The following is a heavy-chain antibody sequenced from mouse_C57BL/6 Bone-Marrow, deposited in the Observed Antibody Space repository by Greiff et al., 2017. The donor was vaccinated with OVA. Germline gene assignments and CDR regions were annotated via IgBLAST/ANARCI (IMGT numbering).Heavy chain of an antibody. CDR2: IHPNKGGT. Sequence: EVQLQESGPELVKPGASVKIPCKASGYTFTDYNMEWVKQSHGKSLAWIGDIHPNKGGTIYNQKFKGKATLTVDKSSSTAYMELRSLTSEDTAVYYCANSNYFSWFAYWGQGTLVTVPA. CDR3: ANSNYFSWFAY. D-gene: IGHD2-5*01. J-gene: IGHJ3*01. CDR1: GYTFTDYN. V-gene: IGHV1-18*01.